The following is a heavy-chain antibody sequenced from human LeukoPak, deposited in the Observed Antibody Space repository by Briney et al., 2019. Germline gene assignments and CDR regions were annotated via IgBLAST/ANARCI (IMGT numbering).Heavy chain of an antibody. Sequence: ASVKVSCKASGYSFTEHYIYWVRQAPGQGLEWVGRINCNSGDANSAQKVQGRVTMTRYTSVSKAYMDPSSVTSADSAVYFCARSAGHCSNGICFTDYYMDVWGRGTTVTVSS. J-gene: IGHJ6*03. V-gene: IGHV1-2*02. CDR2: INCNSGDA. CDR3: ARSAGHCSNGICFTDYYMDV. D-gene: IGHD2-8*01. CDR1: GYSFTEHY.